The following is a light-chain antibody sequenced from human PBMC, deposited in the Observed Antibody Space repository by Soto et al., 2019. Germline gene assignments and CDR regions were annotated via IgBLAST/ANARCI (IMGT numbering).Light chain of an antibody. CDR2: DVS. CDR3: SSYTSSSTYV. CDR1: SSDVGAYKY. J-gene: IGLJ1*01. V-gene: IGLV2-14*03. Sequence: QSALTQPASVSGSPGQSITISCTGTSSDVGAYKYVSWYQQHLGKAPKLMIYDVSNRPSGVSNRFSGSKSGNTASLTISGLQAEDEADYYCSSYTSSSTYVFGTGTKLTVL.